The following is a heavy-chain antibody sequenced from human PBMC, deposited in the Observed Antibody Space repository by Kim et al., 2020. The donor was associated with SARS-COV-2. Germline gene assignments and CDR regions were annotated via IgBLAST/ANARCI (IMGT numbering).Heavy chain of an antibody. D-gene: IGHD1-26*01. V-gene: IGHV3-30*04. J-gene: IGHJ5*02. CDR3: ARDRSGSYSFWFDP. Sequence: GGSLRLSCAASGFTFSSYAMHWVRQAPGKGLEWVAVISYDGSNKYYADSVKGRFTISRDNSKNTLYLQMNGLRAEDTAVYYCARDRSGSYSFWFDPWGQGTLVTVSS. CDR1: GFTFSSYA. CDR2: ISYDGSNK.